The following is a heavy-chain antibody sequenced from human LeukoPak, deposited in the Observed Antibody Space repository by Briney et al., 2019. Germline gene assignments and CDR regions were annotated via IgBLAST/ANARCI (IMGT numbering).Heavy chain of an antibody. CDR2: INPDGGNT. CDR1: GYTFTNSY. V-gene: IGHV1-46*01. Sequence: ASVKVSCKASGYTFTNSYIRWVRQAPGQVLEWMGLINPDGGNTNYAQNFQGRVTLTRDTSTSTVYMELSSLRSEDTAIYYCAKDWHILTGRNCFDPWGQGTLVTVSS. CDR3: AKDWHILTGRNCFDP. D-gene: IGHD3-9*01. J-gene: IGHJ5*02.